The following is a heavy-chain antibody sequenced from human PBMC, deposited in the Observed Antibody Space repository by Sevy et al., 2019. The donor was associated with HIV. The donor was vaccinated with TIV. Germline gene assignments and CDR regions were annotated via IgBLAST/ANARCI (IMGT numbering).Heavy chain of an antibody. CDR1: GYSLTSYW. V-gene: IGHV5-51*01. D-gene: IGHD6-13*01. CDR2: MYFGDSDT. CDR3: ARGRAAARVVGDAFDI. J-gene: IGHJ3*02. Sequence: GESLKISCKGSGYSLTSYWIGWVRQMPGQGLEWMGIMYFGDSDTRYSPSLQGQVAMSDDKSINTAYLQWGSLKASDTAMYYCARGRAAARVVGDAFDIWGQGTMVTVSS.